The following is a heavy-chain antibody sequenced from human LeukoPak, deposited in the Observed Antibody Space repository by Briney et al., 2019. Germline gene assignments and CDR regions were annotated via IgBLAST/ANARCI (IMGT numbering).Heavy chain of an antibody. J-gene: IGHJ4*02. CDR1: GGSVSSGSYY. CDR3: ARVGYSYGFPDY. D-gene: IGHD5-18*01. V-gene: IGHV4-61*01. CDR2: IYYSGST. Sequence: SETLSLTCTVSGGSVSSGSYYWSWIRQPPGKGLEWIGHIYYSGSTNYNPSLKSRVTISVDTSKNQFSLKLSSVTAADTAVYYCARVGYSYGFPDYWGQGTLVTVSS.